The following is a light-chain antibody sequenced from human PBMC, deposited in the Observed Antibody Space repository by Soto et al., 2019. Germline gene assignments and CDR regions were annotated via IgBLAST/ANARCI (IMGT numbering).Light chain of an antibody. CDR3: QQRSNWPIT. J-gene: IGKJ5*01. CDR1: QYVSSF. CDR2: DAP. Sequence: EIVLTQSPATLSLSPGERATLSRRASQYVSSFLAWYQQKPGQAPRLLIYDAPNRATGIPARFSGSGSGTDFTLTISSLEPEDFAVYYCQQRSNWPITFGQGTRLEIK. V-gene: IGKV3-11*01.